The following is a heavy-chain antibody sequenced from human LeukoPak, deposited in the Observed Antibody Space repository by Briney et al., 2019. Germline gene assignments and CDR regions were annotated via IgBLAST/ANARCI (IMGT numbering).Heavy chain of an antibody. CDR1: GFTFSSYG. CDR3: ASKQWLVSDFDY. J-gene: IGHJ4*02. CDR2: IRYDGTNK. V-gene: IGHV3-30*02. Sequence: PGGSLRLSCAASGFTFSSYGMHWVRQAPGKGLEWVAFIRYDGTNKYYADSVKGRFPISRDNAKNSLYLQMSSLRAEDTAVYYCASKQWLVSDFDYWGQGTLVTVSS. D-gene: IGHD6-19*01.